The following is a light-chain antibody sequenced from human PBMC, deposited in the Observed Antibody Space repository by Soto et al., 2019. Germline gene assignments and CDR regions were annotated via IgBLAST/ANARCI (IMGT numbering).Light chain of an antibody. J-gene: IGKJ2*01. V-gene: IGKV3-20*01. CDR3: QQYGNLPFT. CDR1: QSVSNTF. CDR2: DAS. Sequence: EIVLMQSPSTLSLSPGERATLSCRASQSVSNTFLSWYQQKPGQAPRLLFFDASSRATGIPDRFSGSGSGTDFTHTISRLEPEDFAVYFCQQYGNLPFTFGQGTKLEI.